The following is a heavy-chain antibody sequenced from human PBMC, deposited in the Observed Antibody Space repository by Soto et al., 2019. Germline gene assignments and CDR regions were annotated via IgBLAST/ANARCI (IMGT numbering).Heavy chain of an antibody. D-gene: IGHD7-27*01. CDR2: IYTGGNT. CDR1: GGSIRSDDYC. Sequence: QVQLQESGPGLVEPSQTLSLTCTVSGGSIRSDDYCWSWIRQPPDKGLEWIGHIYTGGNTYSSPSFKSRLTISVDTSETQFSLKLSSVTAADTAVYFCARGPSGDKVHYWGQGILVTVSS. J-gene: IGHJ4*02. CDR3: ARGPSGDKVHY. V-gene: IGHV4-30-4*01.